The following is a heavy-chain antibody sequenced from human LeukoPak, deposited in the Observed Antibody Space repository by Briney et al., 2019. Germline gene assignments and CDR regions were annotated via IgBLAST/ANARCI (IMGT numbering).Heavy chain of an antibody. D-gene: IGHD6-13*01. Sequence: TSETLSLTCAVYGGSFSGYYWSWIRQPPGKGLEWIGEIDHSGSTNYDPSLKSRVTISVDTSKNQFSLKLSSVTAADTAVYYCARIGASSWYYFDYWGQGTLVTVSP. V-gene: IGHV4-34*01. J-gene: IGHJ4*02. CDR1: GGSFSGYY. CDR2: IDHSGST. CDR3: ARIGASSWYYFDY.